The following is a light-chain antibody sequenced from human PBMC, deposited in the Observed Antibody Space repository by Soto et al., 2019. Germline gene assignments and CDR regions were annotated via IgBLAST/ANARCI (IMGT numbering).Light chain of an antibody. CDR3: SSYGGYNNVI. CDR1: SSDVGGYNY. Sequence: QSALTQPPSASGSPGQSVTISCTGTSSDVGGYNYVSWYQQHPDKAPKLIIYEVSKRPSGVPDRFSGSKSGNTASLTVSGLHAEDEADYYCSSYGGYNNVIFGGGTKLTVL. CDR2: EVS. V-gene: IGLV2-8*01. J-gene: IGLJ2*01.